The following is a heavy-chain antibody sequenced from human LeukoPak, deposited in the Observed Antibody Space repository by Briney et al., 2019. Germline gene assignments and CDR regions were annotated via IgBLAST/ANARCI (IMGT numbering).Heavy chain of an antibody. CDR2: INPNTGGT. D-gene: IGHD3-16*01. CDR3: ARLQQDCQTSLGVLRCAFDI. V-gene: IGHV1-2*04. Sequence: ASVKVSCKASGYTFTGYYIHWVRQAPGQGLEWMGWINPNTGGTNYAQKFQGCVTITRDTSINTAYMELSRLRSDDPAVYYCARLQQDCQTSLGVLRCAFDIWGQGTMVTVSS. CDR1: GYTFTGYY. J-gene: IGHJ3*02.